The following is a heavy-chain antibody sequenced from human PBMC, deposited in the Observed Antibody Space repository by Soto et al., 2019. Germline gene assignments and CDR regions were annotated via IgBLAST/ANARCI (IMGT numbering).Heavy chain of an antibody. CDR2: ISGSGENT. CDR1: GFTFSSYS. CDR3: AREGRGYSYGSIYYYYGMDV. D-gene: IGHD5-18*01. Sequence: GGSLRLSCAASGFTFSSYSMNWVRQAPGKGLEWVSAISGSGENTYYAASVKGRFTISRDNSKNTLYLQMNSLRAEDTAVYYCAREGRGYSYGSIYYYYGMDVWGQGTTVTVSS. J-gene: IGHJ6*02. V-gene: IGHV3-23*01.